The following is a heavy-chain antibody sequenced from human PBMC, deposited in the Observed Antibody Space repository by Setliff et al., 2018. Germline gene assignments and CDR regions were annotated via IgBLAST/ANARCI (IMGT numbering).Heavy chain of an antibody. J-gene: IGHJ3*02. V-gene: IGHV4-39*01. CDR2: INYSGIT. CDR3: ARLPGYCNGGNCYGYYTFDI. D-gene: IGHD2-15*01. Sequence: PSETLSLTCSASGDSISSSSYYWGWIRQPPGKGLEWIGSINYSGITYYSPSLESRVIVSVDTSKNQFSLKLSSVTAADTAVYYCARLPGYCNGGNCYGYYTFDIWGQGTMVTVSS. CDR1: GDSISSSSYY.